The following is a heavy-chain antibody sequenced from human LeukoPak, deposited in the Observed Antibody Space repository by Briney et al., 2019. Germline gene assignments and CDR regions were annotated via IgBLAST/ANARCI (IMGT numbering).Heavy chain of an antibody. CDR1: GGSISGTNW. Sequence: TSETLSLTCGVSGGSISGTNWWSWVRQPPGQGLEWIGEISLTGETNYNPSLNGRVTMSLDKSRNQLSLSLTSVTAADTAIYYCSRESGAFCPFGYWGQGTLVIVPP. D-gene: IGHD1-26*01. CDR3: SRESGAFCPFGY. CDR2: ISLTGET. J-gene: IGHJ4*02. V-gene: IGHV4-4*02.